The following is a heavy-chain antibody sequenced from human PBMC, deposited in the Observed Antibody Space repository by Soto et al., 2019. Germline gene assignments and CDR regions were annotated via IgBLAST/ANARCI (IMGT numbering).Heavy chain of an antibody. J-gene: IGHJ3*02. CDR1: GYSFTSYW. Sequence: GESLKISCKGSGYSFTSYWIGWVRQMPGKGLEWMGIIYPGDSDTRYSPSFQGQVTISADKSISTAYLQWSSLKASDTAMYYCASTASGSYLRSMAFDIWGQGTMVTVSS. V-gene: IGHV5-51*01. CDR3: ASTASGSYLRSMAFDI. D-gene: IGHD1-26*01. CDR2: IYPGDSDT.